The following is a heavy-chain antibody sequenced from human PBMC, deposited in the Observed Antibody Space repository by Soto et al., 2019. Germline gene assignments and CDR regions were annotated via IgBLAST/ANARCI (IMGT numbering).Heavy chain of an antibody. CDR3: ARAPDKYYFDS. CDR1: GGSFNGYY. Sequence: SETRSLTCAVYGGSFNGYYWSWIRQPPGKGPEWIGDINHSGSTNYNPSLKSRVTISVDTSKNQFSLKLRSVTAADMAVFYCARAPDKYYFDSWGQGTLVTVSS. CDR2: INHSGST. J-gene: IGHJ4*02. V-gene: IGHV4-34*01.